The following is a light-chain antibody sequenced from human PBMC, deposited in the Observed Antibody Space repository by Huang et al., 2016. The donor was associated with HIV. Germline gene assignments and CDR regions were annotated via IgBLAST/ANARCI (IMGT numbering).Light chain of an antibody. Sequence: DVQMTQSPSTLSASVGDRVTITCRASQSVTGWLAWYQQKPGKAPKLLIYETSSLESGVPSRFRGSGSGTEFTLTISSLQPDDFATYVCQQYGHYPVTFGRGTKVEIK. J-gene: IGKJ1*01. V-gene: IGKV1-5*01. CDR1: QSVTGW. CDR2: ETS. CDR3: QQYGHYPVT.